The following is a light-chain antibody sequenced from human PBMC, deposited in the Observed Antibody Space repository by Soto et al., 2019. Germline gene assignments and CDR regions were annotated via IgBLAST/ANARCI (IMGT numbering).Light chain of an antibody. V-gene: IGKV1-33*01. Sequence: DIQMTQSPSSLSASVGDRVTITCQASQDISNYLNWYQQKPGKAPKLLIYDASSLETGVPSRFSGGGSVTDFTFTISGLQPEDIATYYCQQFDNLPLTFGGGTKVEIK. J-gene: IGKJ4*01. CDR3: QQFDNLPLT. CDR1: QDISNY. CDR2: DAS.